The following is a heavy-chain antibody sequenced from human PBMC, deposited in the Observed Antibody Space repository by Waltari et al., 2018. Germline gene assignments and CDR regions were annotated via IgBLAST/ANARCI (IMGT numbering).Heavy chain of an antibody. J-gene: IGHJ4*02. CDR1: GFTFRNYW. D-gene: IGHD4-17*01. CDR3: ARESTASNEGV. CDR2: MRRDGSQA. Sequence: EEQLVESGGGLVQPGGSLRLSCEGSGFTFRNYWMSWVRQAPGRGLEWGANMRRDGSQANYVDSVKGRCTISRDNAKKSLYLQMNSLRAEDTGVYYCARESTASNEGVWGQGTLVTVSS. V-gene: IGHV3-7*01.